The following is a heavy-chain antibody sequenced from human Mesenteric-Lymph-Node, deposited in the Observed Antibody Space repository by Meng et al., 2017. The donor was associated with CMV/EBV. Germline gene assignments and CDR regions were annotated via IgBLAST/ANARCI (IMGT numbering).Heavy chain of an antibody. J-gene: IGHJ4*02. D-gene: IGHD2-2*02. CDR1: GFTFSSYG. CDR3: AKLIPTDY. Sequence: GESLKISCAASGFTFSSYGMHWVRQAPGKGLEWVAFIRYDGSNKYYADSVKGRFTISRDNSKNTLYLQMNSLRAEDTAVYYYAKLIPTDYWGQGTLVTVSS. V-gene: IGHV3-30*02. CDR2: IRYDGSNK.